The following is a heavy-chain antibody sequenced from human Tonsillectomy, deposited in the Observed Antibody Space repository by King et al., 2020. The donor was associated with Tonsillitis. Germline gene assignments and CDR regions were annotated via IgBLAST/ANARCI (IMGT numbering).Heavy chain of an antibody. J-gene: IGHJ6*02. Sequence: VQLVESGGGLIQPGGSLRLSCAASGFTVSSNYMSWIRQAPGKGLEWVSLIYSGGYTSYADSVKGRFTISRDNSKNTLYLQMNRMRDEDTAVYYCATRSITYYYYAMDVWGQGTTVTVSS. V-gene: IGHV3-53*01. CDR2: IYSGGYT. CDR1: GFTVSSNY. CDR3: ATRSITYYYYAMDV.